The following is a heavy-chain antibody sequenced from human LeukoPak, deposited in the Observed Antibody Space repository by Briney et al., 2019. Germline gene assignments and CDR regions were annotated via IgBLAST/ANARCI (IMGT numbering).Heavy chain of an antibody. V-gene: IGHV1-69*02. CDR1: GGTFSSYT. CDR3: ARGSTSSYCFDY. D-gene: IGHD2-2*01. J-gene: IGHJ4*02. Sequence: SVKVSCKASGGTFSSYTISWVRQAPGQGLEWMGRIIPILGIANYAQKFQGRVTITADKSTSTAYMELSSLRSEDTAVYYCARGSTSSYCFDYWGQGTLVTVSS. CDR2: IIPILGIA.